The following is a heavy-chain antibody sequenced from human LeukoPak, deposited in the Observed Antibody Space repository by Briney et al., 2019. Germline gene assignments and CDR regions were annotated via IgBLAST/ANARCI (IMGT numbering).Heavy chain of an antibody. D-gene: IGHD3-22*01. CDR2: IYYSGST. J-gene: IGHJ4*02. V-gene: IGHV4-59*12. Sequence: PSETLSLTCTVSGGSISSYYWSWIRQPPGKGLEWIGYIYYSGSTNYNPSLKSRVTISVDTSKNQFSLKLSSVTAADTAVYYCARAQYYYDRLDFWGQGTLVTVSS. CDR1: GGSISSYY. CDR3: ARAQYYYDRLDF.